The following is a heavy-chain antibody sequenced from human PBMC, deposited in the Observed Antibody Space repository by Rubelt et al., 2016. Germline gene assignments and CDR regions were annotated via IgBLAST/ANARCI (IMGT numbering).Heavy chain of an antibody. Sequence: VRQAPGKGLEWVAVISYDGSHKYYADSVKGRFTISRDNSKNTLYLQMNSLRAEDTAVYYCARDPLLYSSSSGDYYGMDVWGQGTTVTVSS. V-gene: IGHV3-30*04. J-gene: IGHJ6*02. D-gene: IGHD6-6*01. CDR2: ISYDGSHK. CDR3: ARDPLLYSSSSGDYYGMDV.